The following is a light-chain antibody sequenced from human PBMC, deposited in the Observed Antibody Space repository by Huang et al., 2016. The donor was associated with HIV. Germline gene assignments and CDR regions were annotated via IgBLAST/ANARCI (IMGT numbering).Light chain of an antibody. V-gene: IGKV1-39*01. Sequence: DIQMTQSPSSLSASVGDRVTITCRASETVTTYLSWYQQQPGKAPKLLIHTSSTLQRGGPARFSGSGSGTHFTLTISSLQPEDFATYYCLQTFTKGDFTFGPGTRVEIK. CDR3: LQTFTKGDFT. CDR1: ETVTTY. J-gene: IGKJ3*01. CDR2: TSS.